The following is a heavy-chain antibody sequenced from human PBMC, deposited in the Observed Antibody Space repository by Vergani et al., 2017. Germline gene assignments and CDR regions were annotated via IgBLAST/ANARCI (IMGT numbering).Heavy chain of an antibody. D-gene: IGHD3-10*01. CDR3: ASGNYYSDSTSHFRGRYFHV. J-gene: IGHJ2*01. Sequence: QMQLQESGPELVKASETLSLTCTVSGDSIISRSYYWGWIRQPPGKGLEWIGSIYNSGNGDSSSSLKSRVTISADTSKNQFSLRLTSVTAADTAVYYCASGNYYSDSTSHFRGRYFHVWGRGTLVTVPS. V-gene: IGHV4-39*01. CDR2: IYNSGNG. CDR1: GDSIISRSYY.